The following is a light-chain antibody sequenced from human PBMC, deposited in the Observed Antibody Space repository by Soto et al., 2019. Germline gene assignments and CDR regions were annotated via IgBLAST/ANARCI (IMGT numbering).Light chain of an antibody. V-gene: IGKV3-20*01. CDR2: RAS. J-gene: IGKJ2*01. CDR1: QSVSSSY. CDR3: QQYGSSPYT. Sequence: EMVLTQSPGTLSFSPGERATLSCRASQSVSSSYLDWYQQKPGQAPRLLIYRASSRATGIPDRFSGSGSGTHFTITIRRLEPEDFELYYCQQYGSSPYTFGQATKLEIK.